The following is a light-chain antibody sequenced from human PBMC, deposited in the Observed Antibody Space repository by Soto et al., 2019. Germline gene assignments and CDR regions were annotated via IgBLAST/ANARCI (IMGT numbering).Light chain of an antibody. Sequence: EIVLTQSPDTLSLSPGERATLSCRASQSVDSNYLAWYQQKPGQAPRVLIFAASSRVADIPDRFSGSGSGSDFSLTISRLEPEDFAVYYCHQYGTSPWTFGQGTKVEIK. J-gene: IGKJ1*01. CDR1: QSVDSNY. CDR2: AAS. V-gene: IGKV3-20*01. CDR3: HQYGTSPWT.